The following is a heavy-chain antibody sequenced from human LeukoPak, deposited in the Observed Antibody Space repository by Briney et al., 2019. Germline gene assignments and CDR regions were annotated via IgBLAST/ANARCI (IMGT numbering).Heavy chain of an antibody. CDR1: GYTFTSYD. J-gene: IGHJ3*02. CDR3: ARDPEDKNGDYGAFDI. CDR2: MNPNSGNT. D-gene: IGHD4-17*01. Sequence: GASVKVSCKASGYTFTSYDINWVRQATGQGLEWMGWMNPNSGNTGYAQKFQGRVTMTRNTSISTAYMELSSLRSEDTAVYYCARDPEDKNGDYGAFDIWGQGTMVTVSS. V-gene: IGHV1-8*01.